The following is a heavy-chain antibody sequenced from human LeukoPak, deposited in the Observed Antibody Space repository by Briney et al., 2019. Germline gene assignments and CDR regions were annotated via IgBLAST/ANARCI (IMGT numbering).Heavy chain of an antibody. CDR2: INYSGST. V-gene: IGHV4-59*08. J-gene: IGHJ3*02. CDR3: ARHGGSSWLDAFDI. D-gene: IGHD6-13*01. CDR1: GGSIRSYY. Sequence: SETLSLTCTVSGGSIRSYYWSWIRQPPGKGLEWIGYINYSGSTNYNPSLKSRVTKSVDTSKNQFSLKLRSVTAADTAVYYCARHGGSSWLDAFDIWGQGTMVTVSS.